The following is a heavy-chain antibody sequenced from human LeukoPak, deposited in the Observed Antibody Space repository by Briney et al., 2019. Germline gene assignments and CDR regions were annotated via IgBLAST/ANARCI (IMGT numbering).Heavy chain of an antibody. CDR2: FDPEDGEI. D-gene: IGHD1-26*01. V-gene: IGHV1-24*01. J-gene: IGHJ3*02. Sequence: ASVKVSCKVPDSTLTELSIHWVRQAPGKGLEWLGGFDPEDGEIIYAQKFQGRVTMSDDTSTDTAYMELRSLRSNDTAVYYCAADRGDYSLSYWTSFDIWGQGTMVTVSS. CDR1: DSTLTELS. CDR3: AADRGDYSLSYWTSFDI.